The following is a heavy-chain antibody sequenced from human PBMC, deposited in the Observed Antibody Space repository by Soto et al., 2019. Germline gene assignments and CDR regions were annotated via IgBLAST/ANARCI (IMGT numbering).Heavy chain of an antibody. D-gene: IGHD3-10*01. Sequence: PGESLKISCKGSGYSFTSYWIGWVRQMPGKGLEWMGIIYPGDSDTRYSPSFQGQVTISADKSISTAYLQWSSLKASDTAMYYCARGGSGSYYSPYYYYYGMDVWGQGTTVTVS. CDR2: IYPGDSDT. V-gene: IGHV5-51*01. CDR1: GYSFTSYW. CDR3: ARGGSGSYYSPYYYYYGMDV. J-gene: IGHJ6*02.